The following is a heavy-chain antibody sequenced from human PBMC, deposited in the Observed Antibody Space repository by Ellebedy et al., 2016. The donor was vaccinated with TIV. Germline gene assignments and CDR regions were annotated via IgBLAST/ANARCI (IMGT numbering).Heavy chain of an antibody. V-gene: IGHV4-39*01. CDR1: GDSISSRSYY. D-gene: IGHD3-10*01. Sequence: SETLSLTCTVSGDSISSRSYYWGWIRQPPGKGLEWIGSIYYNGGTYYNSSLKSRVTISVDTSRNQFSLHLNSVTAADTAVYYCARHSGANWFDPWGRGTLVTVSS. J-gene: IGHJ5*02. CDR2: IYYNGGT. CDR3: ARHSGANWFDP.